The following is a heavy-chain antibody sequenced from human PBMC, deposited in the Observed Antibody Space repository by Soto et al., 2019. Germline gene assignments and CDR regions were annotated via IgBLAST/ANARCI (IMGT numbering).Heavy chain of an antibody. CDR3: ARDTGDRGYDAFDI. J-gene: IGHJ3*02. CDR2: ISYDGSNK. CDR1: GFTFSSSA. D-gene: IGHD7-27*01. Sequence: GGSLRLSCAASGFTFSSSAMHWVRQAPGKGLEWVAVISYDGSNKYYADSVKGRFTISRDNSKNTMYLQMNSLRAEDTAVYYCARDTGDRGYDAFDIWGQGTMVTVSS. V-gene: IGHV3-30*04.